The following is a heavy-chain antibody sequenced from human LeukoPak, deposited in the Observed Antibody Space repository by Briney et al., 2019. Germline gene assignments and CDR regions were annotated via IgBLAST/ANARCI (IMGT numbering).Heavy chain of an antibody. J-gene: IGHJ4*02. CDR3: ARMNSSWFHY. CDR1: GGSISSSSYY. CDR2: IYYSGST. D-gene: IGHD6-13*01. V-gene: IGHV4-39*07. Sequence: PSETLSLTCTVSGGSISSSSYYWGWIRQPPGKGLEWIGSIYYSGSTYYNPSLKSRVTISVDTSKNQFSLKLSSVTAADTAVYYCARMNSSWFHYWGQGTLVTVSS.